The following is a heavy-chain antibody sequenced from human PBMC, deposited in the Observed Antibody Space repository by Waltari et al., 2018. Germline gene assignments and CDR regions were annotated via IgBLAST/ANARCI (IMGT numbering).Heavy chain of an antibody. Sequence: VQLLESGGGLVQPGGSLRLSCAASGFSFGGFGMNWVRQAPGKGLEWVSGVSGSGATTYYADSVRGRFTVSRDNNRNTMYLQMNSLRAEDTAVYYCAKAFRGYSGSYFDIWGRGTLVAVSA. V-gene: IGHV3-23*01. CDR3: AKAFRGYSGSYFDI. CDR2: VSGSGATT. D-gene: IGHD5-12*01. CDR1: GFSFGGFG. J-gene: IGHJ4*02.